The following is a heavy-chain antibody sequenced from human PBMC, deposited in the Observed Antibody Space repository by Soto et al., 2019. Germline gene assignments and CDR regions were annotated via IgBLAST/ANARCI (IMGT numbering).Heavy chain of an antibody. CDR2: IYYSGST. CDR1: GGSISSGGYY. D-gene: IGHD2-2*02. J-gene: IGHJ5*02. V-gene: IGHV4-31*01. Sequence: SETLSLTCTVSGGSISSGGYYWSWIRQHPGKGLEWIGYIYYSGSTYYNPSLKSQVTISVDTSKKQFSLKLSSVTAADTAVYYCARTAPDLVPAAIVGPNWFDPWGQGTLVTVSS. CDR3: ARTAPDLVPAAIVGPNWFDP.